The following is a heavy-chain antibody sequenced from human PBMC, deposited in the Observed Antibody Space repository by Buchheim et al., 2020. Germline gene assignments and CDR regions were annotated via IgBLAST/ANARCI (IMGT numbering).Heavy chain of an antibody. V-gene: IGHV4-59*12. CDR3: AREVTVTISGMDV. D-gene: IGHD4-17*01. CDR1: GGSINGNY. CDR2: IYSTGSS. Sequence: QVQLQESGPGLVKPSETLSLTCTVSGGSINGNYWTWIRQAPGKGLEWIGDIYSTGSSNYNPSLKSRVTISVDTSKNQFSLKLSSVTAADTAVYYCAREVTVTISGMDVWGQGTT. J-gene: IGHJ6*02.